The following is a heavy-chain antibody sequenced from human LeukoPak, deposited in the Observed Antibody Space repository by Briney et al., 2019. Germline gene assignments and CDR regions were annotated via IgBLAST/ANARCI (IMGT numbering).Heavy chain of an antibody. Sequence: GESLKISCKGSGYSFTTYWIGWVRQLPGKGLEWMGIIYPGDSDTRYSPSFQGQVTISADKSISTAYLQWSSLKASDTAIYYCARQYGASTLDYWGPGTLVTVSS. V-gene: IGHV5-51*01. D-gene: IGHD4-17*01. CDR2: IYPGDSDT. CDR1: GYSFTTYW. J-gene: IGHJ4*02. CDR3: ARQYGASTLDY.